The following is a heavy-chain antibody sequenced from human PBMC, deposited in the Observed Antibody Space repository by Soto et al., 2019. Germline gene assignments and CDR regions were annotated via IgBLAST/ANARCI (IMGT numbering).Heavy chain of an antibody. V-gene: IGHV3-21*01. CDR3: ARDLKQWLPTYGMDV. CDR1: GFTFSSYS. Sequence: EVQLVESGGGLVQPGGSLRLSCAASGFTFSSYSMNWVRQAPGKGLEWVSSISSSSSYIYYADSVKGRFTISRDNAKNSLYLQMNSLRAEDTAVYYCARDLKQWLPTYGMDVWGQGTTVTVSS. CDR2: ISSSSSYI. J-gene: IGHJ6*02. D-gene: IGHD6-19*01.